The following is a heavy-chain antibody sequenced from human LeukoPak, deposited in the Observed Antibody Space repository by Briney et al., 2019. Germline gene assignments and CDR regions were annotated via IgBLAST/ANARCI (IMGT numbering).Heavy chain of an antibody. J-gene: IGHJ3*02. D-gene: IGHD3-10*01. CDR3: ASNFYGSGTPPAFDI. Sequence: PAETLSLTCTVSGGSISSSSYYWGWIRQPPGKGLEWIRSIYYSGSTYYNPSLKSRVTISVDTSKNQFSLKLSSVTAADTAVYYCASNFYGSGTPPAFDIWGQGTMVTVSS. V-gene: IGHV4-39*01. CDR1: GGSISSSSYY. CDR2: IYYSGST.